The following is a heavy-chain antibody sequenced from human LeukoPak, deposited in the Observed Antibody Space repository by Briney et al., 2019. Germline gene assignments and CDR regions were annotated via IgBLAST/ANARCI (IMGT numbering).Heavy chain of an antibody. CDR3: ARSELLWFGGVNSGFDY. CDR2: VYYSGST. Sequence: SETLSLTCTVSGGSISSYYWSWIRQPPGKGLEWIGYVYYSGSTNYNPSLKSRVTISVDTSKNQFSLKLSSVTAADTAVYYCARSELLWFGGVNSGFDYWGQGSLVTVSS. D-gene: IGHD3-10*01. V-gene: IGHV4-59*01. J-gene: IGHJ4*02. CDR1: GGSISSYY.